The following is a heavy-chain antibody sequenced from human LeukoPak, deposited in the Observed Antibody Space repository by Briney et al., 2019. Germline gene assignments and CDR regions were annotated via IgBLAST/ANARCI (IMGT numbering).Heavy chain of an antibody. CDR1: GGSISGYY. CDR2: IYYSGST. J-gene: IGHJ4*02. D-gene: IGHD6-19*01. CDR3: ARTGYSSGWYFDY. V-gene: IGHV4-59*01. Sequence: PSETLSLTCTVSGGSISGYYWSWIRQPPGKGLEWIGYIYYSGSTNYNPSLKSRVTISVDTSKNQSSLKLSSVTAADTAVYYCARTGYSSGWYFDYWGQGTLVTVSS.